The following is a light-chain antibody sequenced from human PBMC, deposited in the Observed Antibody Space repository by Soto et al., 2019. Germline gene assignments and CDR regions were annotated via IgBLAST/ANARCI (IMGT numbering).Light chain of an antibody. J-gene: IGKJ2*01. CDR3: QQYVNYPYT. V-gene: IGKV1-5*01. CDR2: DAS. Sequence: DIQMTQSPSTLLHSEGNRVPITSRPSQIFSKWLAWYQQKPGKAPKLLIYDASSLASGVPSRFSGSGSGTEFTLTISSLQPDDFVTYYCQQYVNYPYTFGQGTKLEIK. CDR1: QIFSKW.